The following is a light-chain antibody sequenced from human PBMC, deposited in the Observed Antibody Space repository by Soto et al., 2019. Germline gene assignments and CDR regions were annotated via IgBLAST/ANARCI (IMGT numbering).Light chain of an antibody. J-gene: IGKJ3*01. CDR3: QQGASYPFT. CDR1: QDIRNS. CDR2: ATS. V-gene: IGKV1-16*01. Sequence: DIQMTQSPSSLSASVGDRVTITCRASQDIRNSLAWFQQKPGKVPKSLIFATSNLQNGVPSRFSGSRSRTDFTLTISRPQPEDVATYYCQQGASYPFTLGHGTTVDIK.